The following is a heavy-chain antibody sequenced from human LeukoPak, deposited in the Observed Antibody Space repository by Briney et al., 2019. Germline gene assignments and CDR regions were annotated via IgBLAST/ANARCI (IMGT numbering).Heavy chain of an antibody. CDR3: ARLGGLESFWFDP. J-gene: IGHJ5*02. Sequence: SETLSLTCTVSGGSISSYYWSWIRQPPGKGLEWIGYIYTSGSTNYNPSLKSRVTISVDTSKNQFSLKLSSVTAADTAVYYCARLGGLESFWFDPWGQGTLVTVSS. V-gene: IGHV4-4*09. D-gene: IGHD3-3*01. CDR2: IYTSGST. CDR1: GGSISSYY.